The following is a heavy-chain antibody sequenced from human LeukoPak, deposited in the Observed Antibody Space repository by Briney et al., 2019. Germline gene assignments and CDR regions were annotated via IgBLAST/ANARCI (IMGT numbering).Heavy chain of an antibody. CDR2: MNPNSGNT. V-gene: IGHV1-8*03. J-gene: IGHJ5*02. CDR3: ARDLVHHRLLATNYNWFDP. CDR1: GYTFTSYD. Sequence: GASVKVSCKASGYTFTSYDINWVRQATGQGLEWMGWMNPNSGNTGYAQKFQGRVTITRNTSISTAYMELSSLRSDDTAVYYCARDLVHHRLLATNYNWFDPWGQGTLVTVSS. D-gene: IGHD2-8*01.